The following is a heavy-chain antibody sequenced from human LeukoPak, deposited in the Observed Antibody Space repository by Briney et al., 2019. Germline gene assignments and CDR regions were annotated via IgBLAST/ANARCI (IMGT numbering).Heavy chain of an antibody. D-gene: IGHD3-10*01. J-gene: IGHJ4*02. Sequence: GGSLRLSCTTFGFTFSNYAMSWVRQAPGKGLEWVSSISGSAITTYYADSVKGRFAISRDNSKNTLYLQMTSLRAEDTAVYYCAKDQRFGDLDDYRGQGTLVTVSS. CDR3: AKDQRFGDLDDY. CDR2: ISGSAITT. CDR1: GFTFSNYA. V-gene: IGHV3-23*01.